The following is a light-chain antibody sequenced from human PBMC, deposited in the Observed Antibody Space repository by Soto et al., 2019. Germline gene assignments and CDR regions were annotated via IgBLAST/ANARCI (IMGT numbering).Light chain of an antibody. Sequence: DIVMTQSPDSLAVSLGERATINCKSSQSVLHSSNNKNYLTWYQQKPGQPPKLLIYWASTRESGVPDRFSGSGSVTEFTRTISSLQAEDVAVYYCQQYYSSPLTFGPGTKVDIK. CDR3: QQYYSSPLT. CDR1: QSVLHSSNNKNY. J-gene: IGKJ3*01. CDR2: WAS. V-gene: IGKV4-1*01.